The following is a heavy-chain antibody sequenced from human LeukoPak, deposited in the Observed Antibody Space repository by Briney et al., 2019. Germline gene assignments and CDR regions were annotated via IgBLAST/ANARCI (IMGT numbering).Heavy chain of an antibody. CDR2: FDPEDGET. CDR3: ATDPSWSVQLEPNYYYGMDV. Sequence: ASVKVSCNVSGYTLTELSMHWVRQAPGKGLEWMGGFDPEDGETIYAQKFQGRVTMTEDTSTDTAYMELSSLRSEDTAVYYCATDPSWSVQLEPNYYYGMDVWGQGTTVTVSS. J-gene: IGHJ6*02. V-gene: IGHV1-24*01. CDR1: GYTLTELS. D-gene: IGHD1-1*01.